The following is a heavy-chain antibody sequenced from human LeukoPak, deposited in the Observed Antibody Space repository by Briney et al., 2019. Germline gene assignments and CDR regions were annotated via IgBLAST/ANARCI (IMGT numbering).Heavy chain of an antibody. CDR2: IYYSGST. J-gene: IGHJ4*02. D-gene: IGHD3-10*01. Sequence: SETLSLTCTVSGGSISSGGYYRSWIRQHPGKGLEWIGYIYYSGSTYYNPSLKSRVTISVDTSKNQFSLKLSSVTAADTAVYYCAREETYGSGSYVDYWGQGTLVTVSS. V-gene: IGHV4-31*03. CDR1: GGSISSGGYY. CDR3: AREETYGSGSYVDY.